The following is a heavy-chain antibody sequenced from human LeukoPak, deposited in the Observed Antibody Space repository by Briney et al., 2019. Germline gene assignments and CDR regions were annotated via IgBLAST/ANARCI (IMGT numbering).Heavy chain of an antibody. D-gene: IGHD6-19*01. CDR1: GLSFGSYG. CDR2: ISHAGSNK. Sequence: PGGSLRLSCAASGLSFGSYGMHWVRQAPCKGLEGVAVISHAGSNKYYADSVRGRFTISRDNSKNMVYLQMNSLRAEDTAVYYCARTREQWQVLDYWGQGTLVTVSS. CDR3: ARTREQWQVLDY. J-gene: IGHJ4*02. V-gene: IGHV3-30*03.